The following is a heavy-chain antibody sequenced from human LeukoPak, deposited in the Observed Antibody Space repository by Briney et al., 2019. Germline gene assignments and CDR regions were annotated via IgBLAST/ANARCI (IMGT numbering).Heavy chain of an antibody. CDR2: IIPIFVTA. CDR1: GGTFSSYA. V-gene: IGHV1-69*05. J-gene: IGHJ4*02. D-gene: IGHD3-22*01. CDR3: ARGTGENYYDSNY. Sequence: EASVKVSCKASGGTFSSYAISWVRQAHGQGMEWMGRIIPIFVTADYAQKFLGRVTITTDDSTRTAYMELSSLRSEDTAVYYCARGTGENYYDSNYWGQGTLVTVSS.